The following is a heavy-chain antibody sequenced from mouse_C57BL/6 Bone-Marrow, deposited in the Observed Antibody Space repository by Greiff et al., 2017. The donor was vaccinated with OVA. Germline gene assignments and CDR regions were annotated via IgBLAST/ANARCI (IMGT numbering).Heavy chain of an antibody. Sequence: VQLQQSGPGLVKPSQSLFLTCSITGFPITSGYYWIWIRQSPGKPLEWMGYITHSGETFYNPSLQSPISITRETSKNQFFLQLNSVTTEDTAMYYCAGGPNWAWFAYWGQGTLVTVSA. CDR3: AGGPNWAWFAY. D-gene: IGHD4-1*01. V-gene: IGHV12-3*01. CDR1: GFPITSGYY. CDR2: ITHSGET. J-gene: IGHJ3*01.